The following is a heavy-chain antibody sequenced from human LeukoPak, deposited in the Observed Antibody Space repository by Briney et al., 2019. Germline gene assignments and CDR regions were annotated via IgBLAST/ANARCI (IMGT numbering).Heavy chain of an antibody. CDR2: IIPILGIA. CDR1: GGTFSSYA. Sequence: SVKISCKASGGTFSSYAISWVRQAPGQGLEWMGRIIPILGIANYAQKFQGRVTITADKSTSTAYMELSSLRSEDTAVYYCASRLGYCSGGSCSHWGQGTLVTVSS. D-gene: IGHD2-15*01. CDR3: ASRLGYCSGGSCSH. J-gene: IGHJ4*02. V-gene: IGHV1-69*04.